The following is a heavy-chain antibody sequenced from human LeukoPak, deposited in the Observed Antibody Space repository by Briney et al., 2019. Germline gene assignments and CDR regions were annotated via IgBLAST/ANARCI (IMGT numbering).Heavy chain of an antibody. CDR1: GGTFSSYA. Sequence: ASVKVSCKASGGTFSSYAISWVRQAPGQGLEWMGGIIPIFGTANYAQKFQGRVTITTDESTSTAYMELSSPRSEDTAVYYCAREGYGGPHDAFDIWGQGTMVTVSS. D-gene: IGHD4-23*01. J-gene: IGHJ3*02. V-gene: IGHV1-69*05. CDR3: AREGYGGPHDAFDI. CDR2: IIPIFGTA.